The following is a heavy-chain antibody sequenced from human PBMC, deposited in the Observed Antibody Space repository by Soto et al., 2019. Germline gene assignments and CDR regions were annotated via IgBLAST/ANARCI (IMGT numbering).Heavy chain of an antibody. CDR3: ARDTSGDSSGYYYNWFDP. D-gene: IGHD3-22*01. J-gene: IGHJ5*02. Sequence: GESLKISCKGSGYSFTSYWISWVRQMPGKGLEWMGRIDPSDSYTNYSPPFQGHVTISADKSISTAYLQWSSLKASDTAMYYCARDTSGDSSGYYYNWFDPWGQGTLVTVSS. CDR2: IDPSDSYT. CDR1: GYSFTSYW. V-gene: IGHV5-10-1*01.